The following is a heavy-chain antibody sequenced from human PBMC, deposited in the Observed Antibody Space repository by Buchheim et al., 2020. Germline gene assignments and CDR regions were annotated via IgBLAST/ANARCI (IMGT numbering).Heavy chain of an antibody. J-gene: IGHJ4*02. V-gene: IGHV4-39*07. CDR3: ARVGGGTYYYDSSGYYHAAYYFDY. Sequence: QLQLQESGPGLVKPSETLSLTCTVSGGSISSSSYYWGWIRQPPGKGLEWIGSIYYSGSTYYNPSLKSRVTISVDTSKNQFSLKLSSGTAADTAVYYCARVGGGTYYYDSSGYYHAAYYFDYWGQGTL. CDR2: IYYSGST. D-gene: IGHD3-22*01. CDR1: GGSISSSSYY.